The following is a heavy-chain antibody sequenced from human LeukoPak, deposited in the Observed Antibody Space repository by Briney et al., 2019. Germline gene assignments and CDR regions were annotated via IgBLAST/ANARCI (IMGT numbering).Heavy chain of an antibody. D-gene: IGHD5-24*01. Sequence: GASVKLSCKAFGYTFTRYWMHWVRQAPGQGPEWMGVISPSGGWTIYAQKFKGRVTLTRDMSTSTDYLELSSLRSEDTAVYYCARDNSVRDEAWWFNPWGQGTLVTVSS. CDR3: ARDNSVRDEAWWFNP. CDR2: ISPSGGWT. V-gene: IGHV1-46*01. J-gene: IGHJ5*02. CDR1: GYTFTRYW.